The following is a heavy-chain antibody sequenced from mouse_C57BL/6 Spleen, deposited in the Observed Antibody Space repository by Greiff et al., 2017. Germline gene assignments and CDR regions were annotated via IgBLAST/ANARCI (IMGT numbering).Heavy chain of an antibody. D-gene: IGHD2-2*01. CDR2: IDPEDGDT. CDR1: GFNIKDYY. J-gene: IGHJ2*01. V-gene: IGHV14-2*01. Sequence: VQLQQSGAELVKPGASVKLSCTASGFNIKDYYMHWVKQRTEQGLEWIGRIDPEDGDTKYAPKFQGKATITADTSSNAAYLQLSILTSEDTAVYYCAGRGGLPHYFDYWGQGTTLTVSS. CDR3: AGRGGLPHYFDY.